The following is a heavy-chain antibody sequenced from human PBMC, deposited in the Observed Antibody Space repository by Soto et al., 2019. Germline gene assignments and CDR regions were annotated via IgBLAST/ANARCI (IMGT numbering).Heavy chain of an antibody. CDR1: GFTFSNYA. J-gene: IGHJ4*02. Sequence: EVQLLESGGGLVQPGGSLRLSCAASGFTFSNYAMSWVRQAPGKGLEWVSRISDSGGSTYYADSVKGRFTISRDNSKNTLYLQRNSLRAEDTAIYYCAKLPGKIFGVSRSCWGPGTLVTVSS. CDR3: AKLPGKIFGVSRSC. CDR2: ISDSGGST. V-gene: IGHV3-23*01. D-gene: IGHD3-3*01.